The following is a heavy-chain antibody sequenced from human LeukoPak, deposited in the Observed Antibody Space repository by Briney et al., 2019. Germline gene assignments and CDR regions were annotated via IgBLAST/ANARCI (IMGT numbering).Heavy chain of an antibody. CDR1: GFTFSSYA. V-gene: IGHV3-30*04. CDR2: ISYDGSNK. J-gene: IGHJ6*03. CDR3: ASPYYYDSSGYSYYYYYYYMDV. D-gene: IGHD3-22*01. Sequence: GGSLRLSCAASGFTFSSYAMHWVRQAPGKGLEWVAVISYDGSNKYYADSVKGRFTISRDNSKNTLYLQMNSLRAEDTAVYYCASPYYYDSSGYSYYYYYYYMDVWGKGTTVTVSS.